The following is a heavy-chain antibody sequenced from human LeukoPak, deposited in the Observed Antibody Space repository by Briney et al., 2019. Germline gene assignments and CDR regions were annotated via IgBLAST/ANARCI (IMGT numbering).Heavy chain of an antibody. J-gene: IGHJ4*02. CDR2: ISGSGGST. Sequence: GGSLRLSCAASGFTFSSYAMSWVRHAPGKGLEWVSAISGSGGSTYYADSVKGRFTISRDNSKNTLYLQMNSLRAEDTAVYYCATLRGVVVPAAELEYWGQGTLVTVSS. D-gene: IGHD2-2*01. V-gene: IGHV3-23*01. CDR3: ATLRGVVVPAAELEY. CDR1: GFTFSSYA.